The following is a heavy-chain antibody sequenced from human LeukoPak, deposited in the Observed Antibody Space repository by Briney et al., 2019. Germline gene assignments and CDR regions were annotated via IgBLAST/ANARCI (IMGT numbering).Heavy chain of an antibody. CDR2: INHSGGTN. V-gene: IGHV3-23*01. D-gene: IGHD3-22*01. CDR1: GFTFTSYG. CDR3: AKIAHYYDSSGYPELDPFDI. Sequence: GGSLRLSCAASGFTFTSYGMSWIRQAPGRGLEWVSAINHSGGTNYYAASVRSRFTISRDNSKNTLYVQMKSLRAEDTAVYYCAKIAHYYDSSGYPELDPFDIWGQGTMVTISS. J-gene: IGHJ3*02.